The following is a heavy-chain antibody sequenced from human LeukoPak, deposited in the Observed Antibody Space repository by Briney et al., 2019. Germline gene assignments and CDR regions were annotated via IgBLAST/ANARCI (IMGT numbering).Heavy chain of an antibody. CDR1: GFTLCKYW. V-gene: IGHV3-74*01. CDR3: ARDKTVSALRRDYMDV. D-gene: IGHD4-17*01. J-gene: IGHJ6*03. Sequence: GGSLSLSCVASGFTLCKYWMHWVRRFPGRGRVWVSRINLDGSTTTYADSVKGRFTISRDNAKTTLYLQMNSLRAEDTALYYCARDKTVSALRRDYMDVWGKGTTVTVAS. CDR2: INLDGSTT.